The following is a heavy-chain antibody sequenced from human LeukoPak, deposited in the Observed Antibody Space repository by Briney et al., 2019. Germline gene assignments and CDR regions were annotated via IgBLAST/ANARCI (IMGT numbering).Heavy chain of an antibody. Sequence: SETLSLTCTVSGGSISSYYWSWIRQPPGKGLEWIGYIYYSGSTNYNPSLKSRVTISVDTSKNQFSLKLSSVTAADTAVYYCARGYDSSGYYVLDYWGQGTLVTVSS. D-gene: IGHD3-22*01. V-gene: IGHV4-59*08. CDR3: ARGYDSSGYYVLDY. J-gene: IGHJ4*02. CDR1: GGSISSYY. CDR2: IYYSGST.